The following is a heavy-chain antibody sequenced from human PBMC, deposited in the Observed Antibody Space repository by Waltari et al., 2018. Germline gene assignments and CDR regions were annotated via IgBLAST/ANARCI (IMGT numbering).Heavy chain of an antibody. CDR1: GFTVSSYY. CDR2: ISGNGGST. CDR3: AKPLRNWNYFDY. J-gene: IGHJ4*02. Sequence: EVQLVESGGGLIQPGGSLRLSCAASGFTVSSYYMSWVRQAPGKGLEWVSSISGNGGSTYYADSAKGRFTISRDNSKNTLYLQINSLRAEDTALYYCAKPLRNWNYFDYWGQGTLVTVSS. D-gene: IGHD1-1*01. V-gene: IGHV3-23*04.